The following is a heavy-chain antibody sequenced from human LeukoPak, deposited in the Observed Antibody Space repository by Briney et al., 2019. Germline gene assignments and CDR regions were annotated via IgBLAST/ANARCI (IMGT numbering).Heavy chain of an antibody. D-gene: IGHD6-13*01. CDR3: ASYSSSWYDDY. CDR1: GGSISSGGYS. Sequence: SETLSLTCAVSGGSISSGGYSWSWIRQPPGKGLEWIGYIYHSGSTYYNPSLKSRVTISVDRSKNQFSLKLSSVTAADTAVYYCASYSSSWYDDYWGQGTLATASS. V-gene: IGHV4-30-2*01. CDR2: IYHSGST. J-gene: IGHJ4*02.